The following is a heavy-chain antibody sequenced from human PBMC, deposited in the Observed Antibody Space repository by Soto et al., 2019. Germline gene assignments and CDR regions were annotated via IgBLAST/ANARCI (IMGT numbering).Heavy chain of an antibody. CDR2: IYTSGST. V-gene: IGHV4-4*07. D-gene: IGHD5-12*01. CDR1: GGSISSYY. J-gene: IGHJ5*02. CDR3: ARGNIVATIGDWFDP. Sequence: PSETLSLTCTVSGGSISSYYWSWIRQPAGKGLEWIGRIYTSGSTNYNPSLKSRVTMSVDTSKNQSSLKLSSVTAADTAVYYCARGNIVATIGDWFDPWGQGTLVTVSS.